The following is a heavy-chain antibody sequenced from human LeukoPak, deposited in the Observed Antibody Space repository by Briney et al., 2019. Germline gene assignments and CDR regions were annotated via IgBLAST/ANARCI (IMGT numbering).Heavy chain of an antibody. V-gene: IGHV3-23*01. CDR2: ISGSGGST. CDR1: GFTFSSYA. D-gene: IGHD3-10*01. Sequence: GGSLRLSCAASGFTFSSYAMSWVRQAPGKGLGWVSAISGSGGSTYYADSVKGRFTISRDNSKNTLYLQMNSLRAEDTAVYYCAKGKLLWFGEFKNYGMDVWGQGTTVTVSS. J-gene: IGHJ6*02. CDR3: AKGKLLWFGEFKNYGMDV.